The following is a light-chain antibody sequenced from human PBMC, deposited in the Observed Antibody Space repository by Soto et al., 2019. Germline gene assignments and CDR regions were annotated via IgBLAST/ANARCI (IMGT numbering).Light chain of an antibody. J-gene: IGKJ3*01. CDR3: QQYGSSPFT. CDR1: HVVSSSY. Sequence: EIVLTQSPGTLSLSPGERATLSCRASHVVSSSYLAWYQHKPGQAPRLVIYTASSRATGIPDRFSGSGSGTDFTLTISRLEPEDFAVYYCQQYGSSPFTSGPGTKVDIK. V-gene: IGKV3-20*01. CDR2: TAS.